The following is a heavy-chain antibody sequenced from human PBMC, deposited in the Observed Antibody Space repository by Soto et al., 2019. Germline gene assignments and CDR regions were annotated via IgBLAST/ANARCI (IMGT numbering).Heavy chain of an antibody. J-gene: IGHJ4*01. V-gene: IGHV1-2*02. Sequence: ASVKVSCKASGYTFTGYYMRWVRQAPGQGLEWMGWINPNSGGTNYAQKFQGRVTMTRDTSISTAYMELSRLRSDDTAVYYCARTPQSDLGSSSSFDYWGQGTLVTVSS. CDR1: GYTFTGYY. CDR2: INPNSGGT. CDR3: ARTPQSDLGSSSSFDY. D-gene: IGHD6-6*01.